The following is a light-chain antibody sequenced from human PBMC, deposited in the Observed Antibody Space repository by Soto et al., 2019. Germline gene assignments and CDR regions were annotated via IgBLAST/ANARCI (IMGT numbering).Light chain of an antibody. V-gene: IGKV3-20*01. J-gene: IGKJ1*01. CDR1: QSISSSF. Sequence: EIVMTQSPATLSVSPGERATLSCRASQSISSSFVAWFQQKPGQAPRLLIYGTSSRATGIPDRFSGSGSGTDFSLTINRLEPEDFAMYFCQQYGSSPWTFGQGTKVDIK. CDR2: GTS. CDR3: QQYGSSPWT.